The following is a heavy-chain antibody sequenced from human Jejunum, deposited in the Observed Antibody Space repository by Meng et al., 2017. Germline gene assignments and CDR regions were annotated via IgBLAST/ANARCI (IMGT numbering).Heavy chain of an antibody. J-gene: IGHJ4*02. V-gene: IGHV4-4*02. D-gene: IGHD2-21*01. Sequence: GQVPASGPGLVRPSGTLSLTCAVSGGSMTSTKCWSWARQTPGKGLEWIGEVFHSGTPNYNPSLMSRLTMSVDKSKNQFSLNLTSVTAADTAVYYCASRPVGIRTYYFDCWGQGTLVTVSS. CDR2: VFHSGTP. CDR3: ASRPVGIRTYYFDC. CDR1: GGSMTSTKC.